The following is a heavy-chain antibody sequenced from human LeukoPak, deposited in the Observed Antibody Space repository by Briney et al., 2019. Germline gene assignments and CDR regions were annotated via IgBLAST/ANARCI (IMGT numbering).Heavy chain of an antibody. Sequence: SETLSLTCTGSGGSISSYYWSWLRQPPGKGLEWIGYIYYSGSTNYNPSLKSRVTISVDTSKNQFSLKLSSVTAADTAVYYCARGTQLELRAYYYGMDVWGQGTTVTVSS. V-gene: IGHV4-59*01. J-gene: IGHJ6*02. CDR1: GGSISSYY. D-gene: IGHD1-7*01. CDR2: IYYSGST. CDR3: ARGTQLELRAYYYGMDV.